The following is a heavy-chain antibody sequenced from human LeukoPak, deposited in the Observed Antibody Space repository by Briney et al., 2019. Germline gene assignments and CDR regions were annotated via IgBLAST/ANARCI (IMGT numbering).Heavy chain of an antibody. J-gene: IGHJ6*02. CDR1: GFTFSSYW. CDR3: ATEGSMVRGVIYYGMDV. CDR2: IKQDGSEK. V-gene: IGHV3-7*01. D-gene: IGHD3-10*01. Sequence: PGGSLRLSCAASGFTFSSYWMSCVRQATGKGLEGVANIKQDGSEKYYVDSVKGRFTISRDNAKNSLYLQMNSLRAEDTAVYYCATEGSMVRGVIYYGMDVWGQGTTVTVSS.